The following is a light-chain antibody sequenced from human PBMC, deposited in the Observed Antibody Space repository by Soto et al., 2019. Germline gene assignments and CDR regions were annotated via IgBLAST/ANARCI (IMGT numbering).Light chain of an antibody. V-gene: IGKV3-11*01. Sequence: EIVLTQSPATLSLSPGERATLSCRASQSVRSYLAWYQQKPGQAPRLLIYDASNRATGIPARFSGSGSGTDFTLTISSLEPEDFGVYYCQQRSNWPPWTFGQGTKVEIK. J-gene: IGKJ1*01. CDR3: QQRSNWPPWT. CDR2: DAS. CDR1: QSVRSY.